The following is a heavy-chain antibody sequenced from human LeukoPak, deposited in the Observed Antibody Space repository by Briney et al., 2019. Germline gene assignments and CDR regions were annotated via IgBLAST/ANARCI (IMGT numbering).Heavy chain of an antibody. CDR2: INTYTGDP. Sequence: GSSVKVSCKASGGTFSSYAISWVRQAPGQGLEWMGWINTYTGDPTYAQAFTGRFVFSLDTSVSTAYLQISSLKADDTAVFYCARDGSTNWYYYYGLDVWGQGTAVTVSS. D-gene: IGHD1-1*01. CDR3: ARDGSTNWYYYYGLDV. CDR1: GGTFSSYA. J-gene: IGHJ6*02. V-gene: IGHV7-4-1*02.